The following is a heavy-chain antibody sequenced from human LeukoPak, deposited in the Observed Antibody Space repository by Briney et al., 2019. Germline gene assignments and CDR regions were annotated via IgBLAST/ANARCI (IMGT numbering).Heavy chain of an antibody. D-gene: IGHD6-19*01. CDR1: GYTFTTYG. Sequence: ASVKVSCKASGYTFTTYGISWVRQAPGQGLEWMGWVSAYNGNTNYAQKFQGRVTLSTDTSTSTAYMELRSLRSDDTGVYFCARSPGIAGAGTLTLGGQGSRDTVSS. J-gene: IGHJ4*02. CDR3: ARSPGIAGAGTLTL. V-gene: IGHV1-18*01. CDR2: VSAYNGNT.